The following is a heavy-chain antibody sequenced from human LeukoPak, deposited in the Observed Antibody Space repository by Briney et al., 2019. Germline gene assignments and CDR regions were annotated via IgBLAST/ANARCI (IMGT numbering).Heavy chain of an antibody. Sequence: PGGSLRLSCVVSGFTFTTYWMHWVRQAPGKGLVWVSRVNADGSTTIYADSVKGRFTISRDNGINTVYLQMNSLRAEDTAVYYCARGFDGYPFGWWFDPWGQEPWSPSLQ. V-gene: IGHV3-74*01. D-gene: IGHD5-24*01. CDR3: ARGFDGYPFGWWFDP. CDR2: VNADGSTT. J-gene: IGHJ5*02. CDR1: GFTFTTYW.